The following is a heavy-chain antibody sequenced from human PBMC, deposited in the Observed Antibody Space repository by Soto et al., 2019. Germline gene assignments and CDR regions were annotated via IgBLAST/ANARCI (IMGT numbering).Heavy chain of an antibody. CDR3: ATNSLDYYDSSGYSY. CDR2: INHSGST. D-gene: IGHD3-22*01. V-gene: IGHV4-34*01. Sequence: PSETLSLTCAVYGGSFIGYYWSWIRQPPGKGLEWIGEINHSGSTNYNPSLKSRVTISVDTSKNQFSLKLSSVTAADTAVYYCATNSLDYYDSSGYSYWGQGTLVTVSS. J-gene: IGHJ4*02. CDR1: GGSFIGYY.